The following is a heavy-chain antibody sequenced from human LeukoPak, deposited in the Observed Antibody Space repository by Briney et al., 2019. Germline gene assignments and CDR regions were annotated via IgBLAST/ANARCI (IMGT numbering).Heavy chain of an antibody. CDR1: GGSISSSSYY. V-gene: IGHV4-39*07. CDR3: ARDKIKIVGAIDAFDI. D-gene: IGHD1-26*01. Sequence: SETLSLTCTVSGGSISSSSYYWGWIRQPPGKGLEWIGSIYYSGSTYYNPALKSRVTISVDTSKNQFSLKLSSVTAADTAVYYCARDKIKIVGAIDAFDIWGQGTMVTVSS. J-gene: IGHJ3*02. CDR2: IYYSGST.